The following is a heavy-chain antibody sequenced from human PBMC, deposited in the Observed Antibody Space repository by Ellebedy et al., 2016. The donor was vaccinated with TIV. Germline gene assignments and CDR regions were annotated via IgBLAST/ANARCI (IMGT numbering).Heavy chain of an antibody. V-gene: IGHV3-15*01. CDR1: GFTFSNAW. CDR3: TTDPHDYYYYYYMDV. J-gene: IGHJ6*03. Sequence: GESLKISCAASGFTFSNAWMSWVRQAPGKGLEWVGRIKSKTDGGTTDYAAPVKGRFTISRDDSKNTLYLQMNSLKTEDTAIYYCTTDPHDYYYYYYMDVWGKGTTVTVSS. CDR2: IKSKTDGGTT.